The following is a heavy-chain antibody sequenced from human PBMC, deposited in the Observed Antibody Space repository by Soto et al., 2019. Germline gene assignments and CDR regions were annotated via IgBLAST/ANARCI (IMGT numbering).Heavy chain of an antibody. CDR3: ARHRFNYYDDTVYYYFDY. CDR2: ISGHNGNT. J-gene: IGHJ4*02. D-gene: IGHD3-22*01. CDR1: GYSFTSYG. V-gene: IGHV1-18*04. Sequence: SVKVSCKASGYSFTSYGISWVRQAPGQGPEWMGWISGHNGNTNHPQSLQGRVTMTTDTSRNTAYMELGSLRSDDTAVYYCARHRFNYYDDTVYYYFDYWGQGTLVTVSS.